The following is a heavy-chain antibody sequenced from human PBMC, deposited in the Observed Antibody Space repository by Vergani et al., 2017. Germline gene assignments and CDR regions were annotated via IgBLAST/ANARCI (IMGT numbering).Heavy chain of an antibody. CDR3: ARDRGGYCSSTSCYRFDY. J-gene: IGHJ4*02. D-gene: IGHD2-2*01. Sequence: QVQLVQSGAEVKKPGASVQVSCKASGYTFTSYGISWVRQAPGQGLEWMGWISAYNGNTNYAQKLQGRVTMTTDTSTSTAYMELRSLRSDDTAVYYCARDRGGYCSSTSCYRFDYWGQGTLVTVSS. V-gene: IGHV1-18*01. CDR1: GYTFTSYG. CDR2: ISAYNGNT.